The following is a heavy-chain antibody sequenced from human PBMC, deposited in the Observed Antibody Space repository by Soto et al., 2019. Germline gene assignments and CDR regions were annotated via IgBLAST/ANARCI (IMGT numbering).Heavy chain of an antibody. Sequence: QVQLVQSGAEVKKPGASVKVSCKASGYTFTSYAISWVRQAPGQGLEWMGWISAYNGNTNYAQKLQGRVTMTTDTSTSTAYMELRSLRSDDTAVYYCASFYYYGSGSYYKTDYYYGMDVWRQGTTVTVSS. V-gene: IGHV1-18*01. D-gene: IGHD3-10*01. CDR3: ASFYYYGSGSYYKTDYYYGMDV. J-gene: IGHJ6*02. CDR1: GYTFTSYA. CDR2: ISAYNGNT.